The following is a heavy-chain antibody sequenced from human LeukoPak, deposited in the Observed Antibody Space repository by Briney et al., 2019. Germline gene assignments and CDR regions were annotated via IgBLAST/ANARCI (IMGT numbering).Heavy chain of an antibody. CDR1: GFTFSSYT. CDR2: IAGSSGYI. V-gene: IGHV3-21*04. J-gene: IGHJ3*02. Sequence: GGSLRLSCAASGFTFSSYTMNWVRQAPGKGLEWVSSIAGSSGYISYADSVKGRFTISRDNAKKSLYLQMTSLTAEDTAVYYCARDPPIGGADVFDIWGQGTMVTVSS. CDR3: ARDPPIGGADVFDI. D-gene: IGHD3-10*01.